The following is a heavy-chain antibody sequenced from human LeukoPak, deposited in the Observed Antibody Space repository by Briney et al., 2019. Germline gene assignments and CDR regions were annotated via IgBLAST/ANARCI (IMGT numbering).Heavy chain of an antibody. CDR2: IYPGDSDT. J-gene: IGHJ4*02. Sequence: GESLKISCKGSGYSFTSYWIGWVRQMPGKGLEWMGIIYPGDSDTRYSPSFQGQVTISADKSISTAYLRWSSLKASDTATYYCARHRELAYFDYWGQGTLVTVSS. D-gene: IGHD6-13*01. CDR3: ARHRELAYFDY. V-gene: IGHV5-51*01. CDR1: GYSFTSYW.